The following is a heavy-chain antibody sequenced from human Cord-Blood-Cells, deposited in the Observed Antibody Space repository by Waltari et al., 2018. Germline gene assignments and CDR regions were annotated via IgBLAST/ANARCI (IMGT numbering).Heavy chain of an antibody. CDR2: INAGNGNT. Sequence: QVQLVQSGAEVKKPGASVKVSCKASGYTFTSYAMHWVRQAPGQRLEWMGWINAGNGNTKYSQKFQGRVTITRDTSASTAYMELSSRRSEEQAVYYCARDRVVGATMGGGVDYWGQGTLVTVSS. CDR3: ARDRVVGATMGGGVDY. J-gene: IGHJ4*02. D-gene: IGHD1-26*01. CDR1: GYTFTSYA. V-gene: IGHV1-3*01.